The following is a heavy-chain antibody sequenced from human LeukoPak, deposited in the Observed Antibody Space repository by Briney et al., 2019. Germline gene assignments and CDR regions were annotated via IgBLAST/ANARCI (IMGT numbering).Heavy chain of an antibody. J-gene: IGHJ4*02. V-gene: IGHV3-23*01. CDR2: SGNGYNIT. Sequence: TLKCTRYGFTYWKYIMMRHPPAQGNERVGVITSGNGYNITITADTVKGRFRISRDDSKNTVFLPISSLSFEDTAIYYCAKWGGTDTIGTIWYGPLDHWGQGTQVIVSS. CDR1: GFTYWKYI. D-gene: IGHD2-2*01. CDR3: AKWGGTDTIGTIWYGPLDH.